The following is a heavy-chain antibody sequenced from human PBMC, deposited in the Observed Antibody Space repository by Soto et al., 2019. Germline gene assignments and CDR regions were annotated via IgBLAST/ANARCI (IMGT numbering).Heavy chain of an antibody. Sequence: EVQLVESGGGLVQPGGSLRLSCVASGFTFSTFEMNWVRQAPGKGLEWVSYISSSGSPIYYAESVKGRFTISRDNAKNSLFLQMDSLRAEDTAVYYCARAHYYDNTGPPPVGGRGTLVTVSS. V-gene: IGHV3-48*03. D-gene: IGHD3-22*01. CDR3: ARAHYYDNTGPPPV. CDR2: ISSSGSPI. CDR1: GFTFSTFE. J-gene: IGHJ4*02.